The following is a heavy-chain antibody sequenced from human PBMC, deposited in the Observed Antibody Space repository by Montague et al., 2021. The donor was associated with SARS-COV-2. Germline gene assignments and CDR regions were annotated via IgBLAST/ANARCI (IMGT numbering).Heavy chain of an antibody. J-gene: IGHJ6*02. CDR2: IQTSGTS. Sequence: TLSLTCTVSGDSMTSGSHFWTWIRQPAGKGLEWIGHIQTSGTSNYSPSLRDRITLSIDTSRNQFSLELRSVTAADTAVYYCARDRPESWRISPGLAGLCATCVHSASGMDVWGRGTTVIVS. D-gene: IGHD3-16*01. CDR1: GDSMTSGSHF. V-gene: IGHV4-61*09. CDR3: ARDRPESWRISPGLAGLCATCVHSASGMDV.